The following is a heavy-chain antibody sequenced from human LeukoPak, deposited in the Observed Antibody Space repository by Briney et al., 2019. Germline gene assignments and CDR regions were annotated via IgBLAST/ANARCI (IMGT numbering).Heavy chain of an antibody. D-gene: IGHD3-16*02. CDR2: ISGSGGST. CDR3: AKEAWLYHPGVSSPPYYYYYMDV. CDR1: GFIFSDYY. Sequence: AGGSLRLSCVASGFIFSDYYMSWIRQAPGKGLEWVSAISGSGGSTYYADSVKGRFTISRDNSKNTLYLQMNSLRAEDTAVYYCAKEAWLYHPGVSSPPYYYYYMDVWGKGTTVTVSS. V-gene: IGHV3-23*01. J-gene: IGHJ6*03.